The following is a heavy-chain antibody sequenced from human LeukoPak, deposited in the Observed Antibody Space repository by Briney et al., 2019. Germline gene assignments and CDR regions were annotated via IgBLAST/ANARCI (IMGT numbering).Heavy chain of an antibody. Sequence: PGGSLRLSCAASGFTFSSYAMSWVRQAPGKGLEWVSAISGSGDSTYYADSVRGRFTISRDNSKNTLYLQMDSLRAEDTAVYYCARDFVAKGARVNCSSTSCYLYSGSWPSDYWGQGTLVTVSS. V-gene: IGHV3-23*01. D-gene: IGHD2-2*01. CDR1: GFTFSSYA. CDR2: ISGSGDST. CDR3: ARDFVAKGARVNCSSTSCYLYSGSWPSDY. J-gene: IGHJ4*02.